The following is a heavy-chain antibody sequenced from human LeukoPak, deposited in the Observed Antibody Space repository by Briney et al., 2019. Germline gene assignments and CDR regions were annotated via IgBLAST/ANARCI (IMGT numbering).Heavy chain of an antibody. V-gene: IGHV3-7*01. J-gene: IGHJ4*02. CDR3: ATLDSSGYWAQVDY. D-gene: IGHD3-22*01. CDR2: IKQDGSEK. Sequence: GGSLRLSCAASGFTFSSYWMSWVRQAPGKGLEWVANIKQDGSEKYYVDSVKGRFTISRDNAKNTLYLQMNSLRAEDTAVYYCATLDSSGYWAQVDYWGQGTLVTVSS. CDR1: GFTFSSYW.